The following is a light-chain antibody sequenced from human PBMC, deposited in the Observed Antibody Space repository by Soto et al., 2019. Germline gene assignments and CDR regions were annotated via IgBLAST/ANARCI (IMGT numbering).Light chain of an antibody. CDR2: RNE. CDR1: SSNIESNY. J-gene: IGLJ3*02. CDR3: AAWDDSLSALV. Sequence: LTQPPSASGTPGQRVTISCSGSSSNIESNYVYWYQQLPGSAPKLLIYRNEQRPSGVPDRFSGSKSGTSASLAISGLRSEDEADYYCAAWDDSLSALVFGGGTKLTVL. V-gene: IGLV1-47*01.